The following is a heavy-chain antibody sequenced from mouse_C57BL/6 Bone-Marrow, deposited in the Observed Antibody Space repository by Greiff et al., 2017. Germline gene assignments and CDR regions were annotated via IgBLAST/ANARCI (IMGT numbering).Heavy chain of an antibody. D-gene: IGHD1-1*01. Sequence: EVQLQQSGAELVRPGASVKLSCTASGFNIKDDYMHWVKQRPEQGLEWIGWIDPENGDTEYASKFQGKATITADTSSNTAYLQRSSLTSEDTAVYYCTVFYYGSMWFAYWGQGTLVTVSA. V-gene: IGHV14-4*01. CDR3: TVFYYGSMWFAY. CDR2: IDPENGDT. J-gene: IGHJ3*01. CDR1: GFNIKDDY.